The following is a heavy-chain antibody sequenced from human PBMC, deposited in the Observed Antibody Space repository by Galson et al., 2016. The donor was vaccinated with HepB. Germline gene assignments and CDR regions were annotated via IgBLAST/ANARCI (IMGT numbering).Heavy chain of an antibody. D-gene: IGHD3/OR15-3a*01. V-gene: IGHV3-9*01. CDR2: ISWNSGSI. CDR3: AKVDRWLYDAFDI. Sequence: SLRLSCAASGFTFDGYAMHWVRQTPGKGLEWVSGISWNSGSIGYADSVKGRLIISRDNAKNSLYLQMNSLRSEDTALYYCAKVDRWLYDAFDIWGQGTMVTVSS. CDR1: GFTFDGYA. J-gene: IGHJ3*02.